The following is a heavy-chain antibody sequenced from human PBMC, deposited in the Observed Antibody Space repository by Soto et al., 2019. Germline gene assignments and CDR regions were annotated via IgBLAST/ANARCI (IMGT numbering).Heavy chain of an antibody. Sequence: QVQLVESGGGVVQPGRSLRLSCAASGFTFSNYGMHWVRQAPGKGLEWVAVIWYDGSNKYYADSVKDRFTISRDNSKNTLYLQMNSLRGEDTAVYYCARDQTERGWADWGQGTLVTVSS. CDR3: ARDQTERGWAD. D-gene: IGHD2-15*01. J-gene: IGHJ4*02. CDR1: GFTFSNYG. CDR2: IWYDGSNK. V-gene: IGHV3-33*01.